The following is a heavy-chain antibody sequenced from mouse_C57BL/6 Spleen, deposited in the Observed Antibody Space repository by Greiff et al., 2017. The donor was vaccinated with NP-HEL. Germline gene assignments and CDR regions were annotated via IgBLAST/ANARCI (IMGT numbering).Heavy chain of an antibody. CDR1: GFTFTDYY. J-gene: IGHJ4*01. V-gene: IGHV7-3*01. D-gene: IGHD2-3*01. CDR3: ARSDGHYAMDY. Sequence: EVQVVESGGGLVQPGGSLSLSCAASGFTFTDYYMSWVRQPPGKALEWLGFIRNKANGYTTEYSASVKGRFTISRDNSQSILYLQMNALRAEDSATYYCARSDGHYAMDYWGQGTSVTVSS. CDR2: IRNKANGYTT.